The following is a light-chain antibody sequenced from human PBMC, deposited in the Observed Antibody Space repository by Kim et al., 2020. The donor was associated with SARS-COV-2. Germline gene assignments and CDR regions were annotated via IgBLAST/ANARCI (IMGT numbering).Light chain of an antibody. CDR3: NSRDSSTNHLV. CDR2: GKN. CDR1: SLRSYY. J-gene: IGLJ2*01. V-gene: IGLV3-19*01. Sequence: ALGQKVRITCQGDSLRSYYASWYQQKPGQAPVVVIYGKNNRPSGIPDRFSGSTSGNTASVTITGAQAEDEADYNCNSRDSSTNHLVFGGGTQLTVL.